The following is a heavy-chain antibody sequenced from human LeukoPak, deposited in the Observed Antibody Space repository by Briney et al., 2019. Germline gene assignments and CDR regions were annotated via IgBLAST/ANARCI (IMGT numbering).Heavy chain of an antibody. V-gene: IGHV4-39*07. CDR2: IYYSGST. CDR1: GGPITSSSYY. Sequence: SETLSLTCSVSGGPITSSSYYWGWIRQPPGKGLEWIGSIYYSGSTYYNPSLKSRVTISVDTSKNQFSLKLSSVTAADTAVYYCARGYRIAVAGPFLHFDYWGQGTLVTVSS. CDR3: ARGYRIAVAGPFLHFDY. D-gene: IGHD6-19*01. J-gene: IGHJ4*02.